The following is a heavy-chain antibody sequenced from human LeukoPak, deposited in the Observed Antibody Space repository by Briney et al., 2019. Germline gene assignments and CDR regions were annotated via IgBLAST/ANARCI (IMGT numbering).Heavy chain of an antibody. J-gene: IGHJ4*02. CDR1: GFTLSSYA. V-gene: IGHV3-23*01. D-gene: IGHD2-15*01. CDR3: AKGGGSSCYSPSDY. Sequence: GGSLRLSCGGSGFTLSSYAMSWVRQAPGKGLEWVSAISGSGTDTFYANSVKSRFTISRDNPKNTLYLQMNSLRAEDTAVYYCAKGGGSSCYSPSDYWGQGTLVTVSS. CDR2: ISGSGTDT.